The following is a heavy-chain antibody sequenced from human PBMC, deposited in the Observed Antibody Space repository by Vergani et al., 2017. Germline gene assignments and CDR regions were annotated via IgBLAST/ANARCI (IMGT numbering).Heavy chain of an antibody. CDR1: GGSISSGSYY. CDR2: IYTSGST. Sequence: QVQLQESGPGLVKPSQTLSLTCTVSGGSISSGSYYWSWIRQPAGKGLEWIGRIYTSGSTNYNPSLKSRVTISVDTSKNQFSLKLSSVTAADTAVYYCASDYYDSSGYALRWGQGTLVTVSS. J-gene: IGHJ4*02. D-gene: IGHD3-22*01. V-gene: IGHV4-61*02. CDR3: ASDYYDSSGYALR.